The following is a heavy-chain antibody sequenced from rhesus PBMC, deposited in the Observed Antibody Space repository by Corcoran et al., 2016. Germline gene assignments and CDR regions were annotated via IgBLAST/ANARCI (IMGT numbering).Heavy chain of an antibody. Sequence: QVQLQQWGEGLVKPSETLSLTCAVYGGSISGYYYWSWSRQTQGKGLEWIGYIYGNSASTNYNPSLKNRFTISKDTSKHPFSLELGSVTAADTAVYYCAREAEIQWVQLFYFEYCGQGVLVTVSS. CDR2: IYGNSAST. CDR1: GGSISGYYY. V-gene: IGHV4-73*01. D-gene: IGHD5-24*01. J-gene: IGHJ4*01. CDR3: AREAEIQWVQLFYFEY.